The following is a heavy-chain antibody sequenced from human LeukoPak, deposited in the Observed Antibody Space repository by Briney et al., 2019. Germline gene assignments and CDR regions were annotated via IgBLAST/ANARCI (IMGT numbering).Heavy chain of an antibody. CDR3: ARDPGYSSGWYFDY. D-gene: IGHD6-19*01. Sequence: GGSLRLSCAASGFTFSSYAMHWVRQAPGKGLEWVAVIWYDGSNKYYADSVKGRFTISRDNSKNTLYLQMNSLRAEDTAVYYCARDPGYSSGWYFDYWGQGTLVTVSS. CDR2: IWYDGSNK. V-gene: IGHV3-33*08. CDR1: GFTFSSYA. J-gene: IGHJ4*02.